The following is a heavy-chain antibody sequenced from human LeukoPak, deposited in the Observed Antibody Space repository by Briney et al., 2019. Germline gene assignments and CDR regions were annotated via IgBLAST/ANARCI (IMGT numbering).Heavy chain of an antibody. CDR1: GFTFSTYW. D-gene: IGHD3-22*01. CDR3: TTSRVLSGYSYS. Sequence: GGSLRLSCAASGFTFSTYWMTWVRQTPGKGLEWVANIKQDGSEKYYGDSVKGRFTISRDNAKNSLYLQVSSLRAEDTAVYYCTTSRVLSGYSYSWGQGTLVTVSS. CDR2: IKQDGSEK. J-gene: IGHJ4*02. V-gene: IGHV3-7*03.